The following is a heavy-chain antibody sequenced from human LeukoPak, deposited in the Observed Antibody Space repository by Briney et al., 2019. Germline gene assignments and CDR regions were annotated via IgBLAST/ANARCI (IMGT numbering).Heavy chain of an antibody. CDR1: GLTLSSYG. Sequence: GGSLRLSCEASGLTLSSYGMSWVRQAPGKGLQWVSAITGGGGTTYYADSVKGRFTISRDNSKNMLYLQMNGLRAEDTAVYYCARDQTYYGSGSDAFDIWGQGTMVTVSS. J-gene: IGHJ3*02. D-gene: IGHD3-10*01. CDR2: ITGGGGTT. V-gene: IGHV3-23*01. CDR3: ARDQTYYGSGSDAFDI.